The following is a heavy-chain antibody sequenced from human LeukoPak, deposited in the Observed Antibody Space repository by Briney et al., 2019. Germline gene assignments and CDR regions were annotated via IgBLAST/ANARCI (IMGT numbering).Heavy chain of an antibody. V-gene: IGHV3-30*03. CDR3: XXXXXXXXXXXXXXXYYYYGMDV. J-gene: IGHJ6*02. CDR1: GFTFSSYG. Sequence: PGGSLRLSCAASGFTFSSYGMHWVRQAPGKGLEWVAVISYDGSNKYYADSVKGRFTISRDNSKNTLYLQMNSLRAEDTAVYYXXXXXXXXXXXXXXXXYYYYGMDVWGQGTTVTVSS. CDR2: ISYDGSNK.